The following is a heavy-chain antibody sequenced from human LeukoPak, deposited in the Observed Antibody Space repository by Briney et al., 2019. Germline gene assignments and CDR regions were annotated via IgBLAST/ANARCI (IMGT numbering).Heavy chain of an antibody. D-gene: IGHD3-22*01. Sequence: SETLSLTCTVSGVSISTYYWSWIRQPPGKGLEWIGYIYYSGSTNYNPSLKSRVTISVDTSKNQFSLKLSSVTAADAAVYYCARDSPGGSGYYIDAFDIWGQGTMVTVSS. CDR3: ARDSPGGSGYYIDAFDI. CDR1: GVSISTYY. V-gene: IGHV4-59*01. CDR2: IYYSGST. J-gene: IGHJ3*02.